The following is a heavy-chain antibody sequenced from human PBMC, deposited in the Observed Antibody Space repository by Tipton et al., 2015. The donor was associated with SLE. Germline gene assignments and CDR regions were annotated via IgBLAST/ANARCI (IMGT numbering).Heavy chain of an antibody. V-gene: IGHV4-34*01. Sequence: TLSLTCAVYGGSISDYYWSWIRQTPGEGLEWIGEINHSGGGRGSNYNPSLKSRVTISVDASKNQFSLRMASVTAADTAVYYCARELDTFDIWGQGTMVTVSS. CDR3: ARELDTFDI. CDR1: GGSISDYY. D-gene: IGHD4-23*01. CDR2: INHSGGGRGS. J-gene: IGHJ3*02.